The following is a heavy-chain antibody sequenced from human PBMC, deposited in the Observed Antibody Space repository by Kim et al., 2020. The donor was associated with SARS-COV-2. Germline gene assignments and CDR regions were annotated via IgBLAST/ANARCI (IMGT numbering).Heavy chain of an antibody. Sequence: SVKGRFTISRDNSKNTLYLQMKSLRPDDTAVYYCAKTPSRIAVYYYYHMDVWGQGTTVTVSS. J-gene: IGHJ6*02. D-gene: IGHD6-19*01. CDR3: AKTPSRIAVYYYYHMDV. V-gene: IGHV3-30*02.